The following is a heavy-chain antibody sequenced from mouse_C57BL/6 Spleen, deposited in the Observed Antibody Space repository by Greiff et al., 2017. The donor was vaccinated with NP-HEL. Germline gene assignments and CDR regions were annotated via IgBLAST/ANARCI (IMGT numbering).Heavy chain of an antibody. CDR3: ARGCDMDD. Sequence: VQLQQSGPGLVKPSQSLSLSCSVTGYSFTSCYYWNWIRQFPGNQLEWMDYISYDGSNNYNPTLKNRISFTLDKSTNQFFLKLNSLTTEDTATSDCARGCDMDDWGKGTTVTVSS. V-gene: IGHV3-6*01. CDR1: GYSFTSCYY. CDR2: ISYDGSN. J-gene: IGHJ4*01.